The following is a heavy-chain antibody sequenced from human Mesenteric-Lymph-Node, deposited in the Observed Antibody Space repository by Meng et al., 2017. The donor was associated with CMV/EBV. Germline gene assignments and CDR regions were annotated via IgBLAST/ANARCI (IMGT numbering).Heavy chain of an antibody. CDR2: INSDGSST. D-gene: IGHD1/OR15-1a*01. CDR3: ARANNHAMDV. CDR1: GFSVSSYW. J-gene: IGHJ6*02. Sequence: GGSLRLSCAASGFSVSSYWMHWVRQAPGKGLVWVSLINSDGSSTTYADPVKGRFTFSRDNAKNTLYLQMNSLRAEDTAVYYCARANNHAMDVWGQGTTVTVSS. V-gene: IGHV3-74*01.